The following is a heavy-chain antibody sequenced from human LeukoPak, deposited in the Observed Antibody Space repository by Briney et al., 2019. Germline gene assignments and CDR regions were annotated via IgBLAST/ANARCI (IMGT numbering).Heavy chain of an antibody. CDR3: ARVNLYWLRFDY. D-gene: IGHD5-12*01. CDR1: GFTFSGAW. J-gene: IGHJ4*02. Sequence: PGGSLRLSCTAPGFTFSGAWMTWVRQAPGKGLEWVANIREDGTEKNYVDSVKGRFTISRDNAKNSLYLQMNSLRAEDTAVYYCARVNLYWLRFDYWGQGTLVTVSS. CDR2: IREDGTEK. V-gene: IGHV3-7*01.